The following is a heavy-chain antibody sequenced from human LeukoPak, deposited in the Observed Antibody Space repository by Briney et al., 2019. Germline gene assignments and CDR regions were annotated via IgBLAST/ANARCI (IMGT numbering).Heavy chain of an antibody. J-gene: IGHJ5*02. CDR2: ISYSGST. V-gene: IGHV4-31*03. D-gene: IGHD1-7*01. CDR3: ARRYNWNSRWFDP. Sequence: SETLSLTCTVSGGSISSGADYWSWIRQHPGKGLEWIGYISYSGSTYYNPSLKTRLTISVDTSKNQFSLKLDSVTAADTAVYYCARRYNWNSRWFDPWGQGTLVTVSS. CDR1: GGSISSGADY.